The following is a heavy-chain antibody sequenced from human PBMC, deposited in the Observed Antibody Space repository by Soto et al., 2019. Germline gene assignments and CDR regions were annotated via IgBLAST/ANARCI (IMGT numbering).Heavy chain of an antibody. J-gene: IGHJ4*02. CDR3: AKASGYSSSWSLYFDY. Sequence: GGSLRLSCAASGFTFSSYAMSWVRQAPGKGLEWVSAISGSGGSTYYADSVKVRFTISRDNSKNTLYLQMNSLRAEDTAVYYCAKASGYSSSWSLYFDYWGQGTLVTVSS. CDR1: GFTFSSYA. D-gene: IGHD6-13*01. V-gene: IGHV3-23*01. CDR2: ISGSGGST.